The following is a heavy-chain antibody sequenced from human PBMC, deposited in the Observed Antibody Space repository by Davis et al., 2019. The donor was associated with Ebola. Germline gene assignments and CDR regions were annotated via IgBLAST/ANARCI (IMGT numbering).Heavy chain of an antibody. CDR3: ARREWELPFDY. V-gene: IGHV4-38-2*01. D-gene: IGHD1-26*01. Sequence: SETLSLTCAVSDYSISSGYYWGWVRQPPGKGLEWIGIIYHSGSTYYNPSLNSRVTISVDTSKNQFSLKLSSVTAADTAVYYCARREWELPFDYWGQGTLVTVSS. CDR2: IYHSGST. J-gene: IGHJ4*02. CDR1: DYSISSGYY.